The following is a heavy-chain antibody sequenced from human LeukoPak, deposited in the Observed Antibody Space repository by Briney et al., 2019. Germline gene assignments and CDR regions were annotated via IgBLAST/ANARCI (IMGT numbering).Heavy chain of an antibody. D-gene: IGHD3-16*01. Sequence: SVKVSCKASGGTFSSYAISWVRQAPGKGLEWMGGIIPIFGTANYAQKFQGRVTITADKSTSTAYMELSSLRSEDTAVYYCARYGSSTFGGVIDWGQGTLVTVSS. J-gene: IGHJ4*02. CDR1: GGTFSSYA. CDR3: ARYGSSTFGGVID. V-gene: IGHV1-69*06. CDR2: IIPIFGTA.